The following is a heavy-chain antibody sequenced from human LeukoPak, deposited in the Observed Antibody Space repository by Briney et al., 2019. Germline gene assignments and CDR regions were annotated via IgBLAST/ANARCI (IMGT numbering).Heavy chain of an antibody. V-gene: IGHV1-69*04. CDR1: GYTFTSYG. CDR3: ARDLAHYDILTGSGEDFDY. J-gene: IGHJ4*02. CDR2: IIPILGIA. D-gene: IGHD3-9*01. Sequence: GASVKVSCKASGYTFTSYGISGVRQAPGQGLEWMGRIIPILGIANYAQKFQGRVTITADKSTSTAYMELSSLRSEDTAVYYCARDLAHYDILTGSGEDFDYWGQGTLVTVSS.